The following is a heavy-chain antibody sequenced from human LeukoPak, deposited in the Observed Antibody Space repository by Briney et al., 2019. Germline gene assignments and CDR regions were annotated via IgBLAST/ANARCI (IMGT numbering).Heavy chain of an antibody. V-gene: IGHV1-3*01. D-gene: IGHD3-16*02. Sequence: ASVKVSCKASGYTFTSYAMHWVRQAPGQRLEWMGWINAGNGNTKYSQKFQGRVTITRDTSASTAYMELSSLRSEDTAVYYCARDRYIGPAFDYWGQGTLVTVSS. J-gene: IGHJ4*02. CDR1: GYTFTSYA. CDR3: ARDRYIGPAFDY. CDR2: INAGNGNT.